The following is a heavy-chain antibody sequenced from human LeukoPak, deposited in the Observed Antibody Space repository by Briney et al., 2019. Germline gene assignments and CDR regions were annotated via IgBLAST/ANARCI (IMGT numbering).Heavy chain of an antibody. V-gene: IGHV1-69*13. CDR2: IIPIFGTA. J-gene: IGHJ4*02. CDR1: GGTFSSYA. Sequence: SVKVSCKASGGTFSSYAISWVRQAPGQGLEWVGGIIPIFGTANYAQKFQGRVTITADESTSTAYMELSSLRSEDTAVYYCARDSIAAAGRGFYFDYWGQGALVTVSS. CDR3: ARDSIAAAGRGFYFDY. D-gene: IGHD6-13*01.